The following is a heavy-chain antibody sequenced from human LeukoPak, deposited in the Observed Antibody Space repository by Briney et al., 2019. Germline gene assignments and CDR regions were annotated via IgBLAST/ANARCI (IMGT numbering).Heavy chain of an antibody. J-gene: IGHJ5*02. D-gene: IGHD4-23*01. CDR3: ARNNGGNRGNWFDP. Sequence: SETLSLTCTVSGGSISSSSYYWGWIRQPPGKGLEWIGSIHDRGSTYYKPSLKSRVTISVDTSKNQFSLKLSSVTAADTAVYYCARNNGGNRGNWFDPWGQGTLVTVSS. CDR1: GGSISSSSYY. CDR2: IHDRGST. V-gene: IGHV4-39*07.